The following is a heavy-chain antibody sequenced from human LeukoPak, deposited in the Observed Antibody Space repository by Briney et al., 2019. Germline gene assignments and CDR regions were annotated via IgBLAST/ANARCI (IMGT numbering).Heavy chain of an antibody. CDR1: GFTFTSYS. J-gene: IGHJ4*02. Sequence: GGSLRLSCAASGFTFTSYSMNWVRQAPGKGLEWVSTISGGGGSTYYADSVKGRFTIPRDNSKNTLYLQVNSLRAEDTAVYYCAKGGKWDVTPFDYWGQGTLVAVSS. CDR3: AKGGKWDVTPFDY. V-gene: IGHV3-23*01. D-gene: IGHD1-26*01. CDR2: ISGGGGST.